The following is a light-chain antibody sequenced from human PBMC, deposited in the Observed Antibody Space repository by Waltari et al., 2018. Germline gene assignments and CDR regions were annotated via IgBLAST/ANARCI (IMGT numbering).Light chain of an antibody. Sequence: SYELTQPPSVSVSPGQTARITCSGDTFPIHYTYWYQQRPGQAHFVVMYKDTERPPGIPARCSGSSSGTTVTLTISGVQTEDEADYYCQSGDNSGNYVFGGGTTLTVL. CDR3: QSGDNSGNYV. J-gene: IGLJ3*02. V-gene: IGLV3-25*03. CDR1: TFPIHY. CDR2: KDT.